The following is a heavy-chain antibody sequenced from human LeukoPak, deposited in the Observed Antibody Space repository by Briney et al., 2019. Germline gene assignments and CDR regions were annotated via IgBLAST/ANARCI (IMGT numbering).Heavy chain of an antibody. Sequence: GESLKISCKGLGSPFTTSWLAWGAQFPGKGRGGMGFIFPGDSDTRYSPSFQGQVTISADKSISTAYLQWSSLKASDTAMYYCARGWYYDFWSGYQRNWFDPWGQGTLVTVSS. D-gene: IGHD3-3*01. J-gene: IGHJ5*02. CDR3: ARGWYYDFWSGYQRNWFDP. CDR1: GSPFTTSW. V-gene: IGHV5-51*01. CDR2: IFPGDSDT.